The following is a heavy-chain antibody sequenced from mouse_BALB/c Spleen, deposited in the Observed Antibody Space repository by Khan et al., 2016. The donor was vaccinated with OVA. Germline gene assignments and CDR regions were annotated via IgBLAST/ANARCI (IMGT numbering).Heavy chain of an antibody. J-gene: IGHJ1*01. D-gene: IGHD2-1*01. Sequence: EVELVESGGGLVQPGGSRKLSCAASGFTISTYGMHWVRQAPEKGLEWVAYISSGSSTIYDVDTVKGRFTISRDNPKSTLFLQMTSLGSEDTAMYYCARSGGNFHWYFDVGGAGTSVTVSS. CDR1: GFTISTYG. CDR2: ISSGSSTI. V-gene: IGHV5-17*02. CDR3: ARSGGNFHWYFDV.